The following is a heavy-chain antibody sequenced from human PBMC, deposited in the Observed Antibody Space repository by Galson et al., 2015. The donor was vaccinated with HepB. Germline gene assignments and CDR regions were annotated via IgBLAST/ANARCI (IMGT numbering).Heavy chain of an antibody. CDR1: GFTIYANY. D-gene: IGHD3-3*01. CDR2: IYNNGTT. CDR3: AWFDHDFWGGAY. Sequence: SLRLSCAASGFTIYANYMSWVRQAPGKGLEWVSSIYNNGTTYYADSAKGRFTLSRDNSINMMYLQVNSLRVEDTAVYYCAWFDHDFWGGAYWGQGTLVTVSS. V-gene: IGHV3-66*01. J-gene: IGHJ4*02.